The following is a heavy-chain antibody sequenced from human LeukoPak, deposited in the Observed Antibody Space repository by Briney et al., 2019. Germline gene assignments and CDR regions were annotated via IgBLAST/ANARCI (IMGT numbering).Heavy chain of an antibody. CDR3: ARDGRAATPPRDDYVWGSYRYKGFFDY. J-gene: IGHJ4*02. Sequence: GRSLRLSCAASGFTFSSYAMHWVRQAPGKGLEWVAVISYDGSNKYYADSVKGRFTISRDNSKNTLYLQMNSLRAEDTAVYYCARDGRAATPPRDDYVWGSYRYKGFFDYWGQGTLVTVSS. D-gene: IGHD3-16*02. V-gene: IGHV3-30-3*01. CDR2: ISYDGSNK. CDR1: GFTFSSYA.